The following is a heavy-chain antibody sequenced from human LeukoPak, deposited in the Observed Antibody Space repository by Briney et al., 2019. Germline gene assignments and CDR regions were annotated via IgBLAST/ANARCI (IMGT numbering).Heavy chain of an antibody. Sequence: GGSVRLSCAASGFTFSSHSMSWVRQPPGEGLEWVAAISPSGDSTTYRDSVKGQFTISRDNSRNRLYLQMSALTVEDTAIYYSARRLTGGVTDFFDFWGQGALVTVSS. D-gene: IGHD2-8*02. CDR3: ARRLTGGVTDFFDF. CDR2: ISPSGDST. V-gene: IGHV3-23*01. J-gene: IGHJ4*02. CDR1: GFTFSSHS.